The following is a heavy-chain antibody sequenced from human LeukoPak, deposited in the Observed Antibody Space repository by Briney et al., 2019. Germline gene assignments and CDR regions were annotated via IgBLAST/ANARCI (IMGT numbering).Heavy chain of an antibody. CDR3: AREPRLYDSSGYYDGGFDY. Sequence: SETLSLTCTVSGGSISSYYWSWIRQPAGKGLEWIGRIYTSGSTNYNPSLKSRVTMSVDTSKNQFSLKLSSVTAADTAVYYCAREPRLYDSSGYYDGGFDYWGQGTLVTVSS. CDR1: GGSISSYY. V-gene: IGHV4-4*07. D-gene: IGHD3-22*01. J-gene: IGHJ4*02. CDR2: IYTSGST.